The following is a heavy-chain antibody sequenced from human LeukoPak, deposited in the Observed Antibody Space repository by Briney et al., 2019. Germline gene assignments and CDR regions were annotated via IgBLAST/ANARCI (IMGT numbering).Heavy chain of an antibody. J-gene: IGHJ6*03. CDR1: GITFSSYG. Sequence: PGGSLRLSCAASGITFSSYGMSWVRQAPGKGLEWVSAISGSGGSTFYADSVKGRFTISRDNAKNSVYLHMNSLRAEDTALYYCARLSAYYYGSFFYYYMDVWGKGTTVTVSS. V-gene: IGHV3-23*01. CDR3: ARLSAYYYGSFFYYYMDV. CDR2: ISGSGGST. D-gene: IGHD3-10*01.